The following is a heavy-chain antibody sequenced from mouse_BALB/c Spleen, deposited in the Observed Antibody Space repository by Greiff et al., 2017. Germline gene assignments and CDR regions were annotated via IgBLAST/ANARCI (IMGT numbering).Heavy chain of an antibody. V-gene: IGHV5-12-1*01. J-gene: IGHJ3*01. CDR1: GFAFSSYD. CDR3: ARQLGLSFAY. D-gene: IGHD3-1*01. CDR2: ISSGGGST. Sequence: EVQRVESGGGLVKPGGSLKLSCAASGFAFSSYDMSWVRQTPEKRLEWVAYISSGGGSTYYPDTVKGRFTISRDNAKNTLYLQMSSLKSEDTAMYYCARQLGLSFAYWGQGTLVTVSA.